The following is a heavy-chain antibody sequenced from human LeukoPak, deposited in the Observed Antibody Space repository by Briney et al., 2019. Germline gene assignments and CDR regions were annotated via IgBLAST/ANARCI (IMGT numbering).Heavy chain of an antibody. CDR2: IYHSGST. D-gene: IGHD6-13*01. Sequence: PSETLSLTCTVSGYSISSGYYWGWIRQPPGKGLEWIGSIYHSGSTYYNPSLKSRVTISVDTSKNQFSLQLNSVTPEDTAVYYCARALRAAAGYYYYYYMDVWGKGTTVTVSS. CDR3: ARALRAAAGYYYYYYMDV. J-gene: IGHJ6*03. V-gene: IGHV4-38-2*02. CDR1: GYSISSGYY.